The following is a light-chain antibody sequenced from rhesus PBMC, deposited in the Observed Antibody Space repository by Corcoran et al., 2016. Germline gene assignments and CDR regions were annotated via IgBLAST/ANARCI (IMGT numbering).Light chain of an antibody. CDR3: QQRNTFPFT. J-gene: IGKJ3*01. CDR1: QGISSY. Sequence: DIQLTQSPSSLSASVGDRVTITCRASQGISSYLAWYQQKSGKAPKLLIFDAFSLQIGVPSRFSGSGSGIECTLTISRLQPEDFATYYCQQRNTFPFTFGPGTKLDIK. V-gene: IGKV1-38*01. CDR2: DAF.